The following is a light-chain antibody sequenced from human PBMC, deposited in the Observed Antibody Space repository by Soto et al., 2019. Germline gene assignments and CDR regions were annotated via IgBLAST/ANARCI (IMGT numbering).Light chain of an antibody. CDR1: SSNIGAGYD. CDR3: QSYDSSLSGDVV. CDR2: GDN. Sequence: QLVLTQPPSVSGAPGQRVTISCTGSSSNIGAGYDVHWYQQLPGTAPKLLISGDNNRPSGVPDRFSGSKSGTSASLAITGLQAEDEADYYCQSYDSSLSGDVVFGGGTKVTVL. J-gene: IGLJ2*01. V-gene: IGLV1-40*01.